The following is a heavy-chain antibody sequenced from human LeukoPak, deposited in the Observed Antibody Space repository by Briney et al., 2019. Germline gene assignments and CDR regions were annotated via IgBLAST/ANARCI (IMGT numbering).Heavy chain of an antibody. CDR2: ISYDGSNK. Sequence: GRSLGLSRAASGFTFSSYAMHWVRQAPGKGLEWVAVISYDGSNKYYADSVKGRFTISRDNSKNTLYLQMNSLRAEDTAVYYCARGAGSAVTTIDYWGQGTLVTVSS. CDR1: GFTFSSYA. J-gene: IGHJ4*02. D-gene: IGHD4-17*01. V-gene: IGHV3-30-3*01. CDR3: ARGAGSAVTTIDY.